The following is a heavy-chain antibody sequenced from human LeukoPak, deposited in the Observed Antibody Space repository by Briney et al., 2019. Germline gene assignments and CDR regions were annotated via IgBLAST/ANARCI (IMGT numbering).Heavy chain of an antibody. CDR2: IYYSGST. J-gene: IGHJ3*02. V-gene: IGHV4-30-4*01. CDR3: AREVVVAATSVSSAFDI. Sequence: SETLSLTCTVSGGSISSGDYYWTWIRQPPGKGLEWIGSIYYSGSTYYNPSLKSRVTISVDTSKNQFSLKLSSVTAADTAVYYCAREVVVAATSVSSAFDIWGQGTMVTVSS. CDR1: GGSISSGDYY. D-gene: IGHD2-15*01.